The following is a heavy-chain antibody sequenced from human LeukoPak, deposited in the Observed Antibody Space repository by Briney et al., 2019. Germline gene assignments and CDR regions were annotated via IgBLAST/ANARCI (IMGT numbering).Heavy chain of an antibody. J-gene: IGHJ6*03. CDR1: CGSISGFY. CDR3: ARVTGTTWNYYYYYYMDV. Sequence: PSETPSPTCTVSCGSISGFYWSWIPQPAREGLGWVGRIYTSGSTNYNPSLKSRVTMSVDTSKNQFSLKLSSVTAADTAVYYCARVTGTTWNYYYYYYMDVWGKGTTVTVSS. D-gene: IGHD1-7*01. CDR2: IYTSGST. V-gene: IGHV4-4*07.